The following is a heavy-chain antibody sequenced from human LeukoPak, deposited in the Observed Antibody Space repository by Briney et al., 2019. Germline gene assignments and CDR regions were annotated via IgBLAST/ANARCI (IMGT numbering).Heavy chain of an antibody. CDR1: GYTFTDYY. CDR3: AKGGSNGWAPIDY. Sequence: GASVKVSCKASGYTFTDYYMHWVRQAPGQGLEWMGWISPSSGDTRHAQRFQDRGTMTRDTPVSTAYMELTRLQSDDTAVYYCAKGGSNGWAPIDYWGQGTLVTVSS. J-gene: IGHJ4*02. CDR2: ISPSSGDT. D-gene: IGHD6-19*01. V-gene: IGHV1-2*02.